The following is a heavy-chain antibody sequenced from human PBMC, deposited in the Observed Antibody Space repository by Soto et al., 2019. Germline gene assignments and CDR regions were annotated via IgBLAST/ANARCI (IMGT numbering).Heavy chain of an antibody. J-gene: IGHJ6*03. CDR3: AKSGNQLPPFNYYYYMDV. V-gene: IGHV3-23*01. Sequence: GGSLRLSCAASGFTFSSYAMSWVRQAPGKGLEWVSAISGSGGSTYYADSVKGRFTISRDNSKNTLYLQMNSLRAEDTAVYYCAKSGNQLPPFNYYYYMDVWGKGTTVTVSS. D-gene: IGHD2-2*01. CDR1: GFTFSSYA. CDR2: ISGSGGST.